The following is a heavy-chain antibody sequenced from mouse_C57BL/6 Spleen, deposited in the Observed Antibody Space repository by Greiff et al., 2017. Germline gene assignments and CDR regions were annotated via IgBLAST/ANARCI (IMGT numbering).Heavy chain of an antibody. CDR2: IYPGDGDT. D-gene: IGHD1-1*01. CDR1: GYAFSSSW. Sequence: QVQLQQSGPELVKPGASVKIPCKASGYAFSSSWMNWVKQRPGKGLEWIGRIYPGDGDTNYNGKFKGKATLTADKSSSTAYMQLSSLTSEDSAVYFCGLDYYGSSYDAMDYWGQGTSVTDSS. V-gene: IGHV1-82*01. J-gene: IGHJ4*01. CDR3: GLDYYGSSYDAMDY.